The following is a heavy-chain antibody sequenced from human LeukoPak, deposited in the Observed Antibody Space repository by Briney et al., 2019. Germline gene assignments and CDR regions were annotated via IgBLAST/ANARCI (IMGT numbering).Heavy chain of an antibody. CDR3: AKDYGSGSYYQNFDY. CDR1: GFTFDDYA. Sequence: PGGSLRLSCAASGFTFDDYAMHWVRHAPGKGLEWVSGISWNSGSIVYADSVKGRFTISRDNAKNSLYLQMNSLRAEDTALYYCAKDYGSGSYYQNFDYWGQGTLVTVSS. CDR2: ISWNSGSI. D-gene: IGHD3-10*01. V-gene: IGHV3-9*01. J-gene: IGHJ4*02.